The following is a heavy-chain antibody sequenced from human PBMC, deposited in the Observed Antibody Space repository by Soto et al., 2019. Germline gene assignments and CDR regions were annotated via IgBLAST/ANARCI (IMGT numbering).Heavy chain of an antibody. Sequence: SETLSLTCTVSGGSISRCGYYWSWIRQHPGKGLEWIGYIYYSGSTYYNPSLKSRVTISVDTSKNQFSLKLSSVTAADTAVYYCARDPAGYYFDCWGQGTLVTVPS. V-gene: IGHV4-31*03. D-gene: IGHD2-15*01. J-gene: IGHJ4*02. CDR2: IYYSGST. CDR3: ARDPAGYYFDC. CDR1: GGSISRCGYY.